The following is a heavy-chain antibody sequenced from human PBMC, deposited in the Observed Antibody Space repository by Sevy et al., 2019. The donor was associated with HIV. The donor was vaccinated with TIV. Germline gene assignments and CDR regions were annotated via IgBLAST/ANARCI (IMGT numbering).Heavy chain of an antibody. CDR1: GFTFSGSA. V-gene: IGHV3-73*01. Sequence: WGSLRLSCPASGFTFSGSAMHWVRQASGKGLEWVGHIRSKANNFATAYGVSLKGRFTISRDDSKNTAFLQMHSLKTEDTAVYYCTFFYDTSGYDAFDIWGQGTMVTVSS. CDR3: TFFYDTSGYDAFDI. D-gene: IGHD3-22*01. J-gene: IGHJ3*02. CDR2: IRSKANNFAT.